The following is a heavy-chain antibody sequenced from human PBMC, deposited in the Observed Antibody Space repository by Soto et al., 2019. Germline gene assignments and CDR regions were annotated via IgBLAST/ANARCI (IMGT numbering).Heavy chain of an antibody. CDR1: GFTFSSYA. CDR3: AKDRAALHNWFDP. CDR2: ISGSGGRT. J-gene: IGHJ5*02. V-gene: IGHV3-23*01. Sequence: GWSLRLSCAASGFTFSSYAMSLVRQAPGKGLEWVSAISGSGGRTYYADSVKGRFTISRDNSKNTLYLQMNSLRAEDTAVYYCAKDRAALHNWFDPWGQETLVAVSP. D-gene: IGHD6-6*01.